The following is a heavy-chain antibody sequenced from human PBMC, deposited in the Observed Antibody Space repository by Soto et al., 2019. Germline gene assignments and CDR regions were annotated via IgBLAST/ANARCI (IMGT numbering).Heavy chain of an antibody. V-gene: IGHV4-30-2*01. CDR1: GGSFSGYS. D-gene: IGHD3-16*01. Sequence: SETLSLTCAVYGGSFSGYSWSWIRQPPGKGLEWIGYIYHSGSTYYNPSLKSRVTISVDRSKNQFSLKLSSVTAADTAVYYCARGPPFHWGQGTLVTVSS. CDR2: IYHSGST. CDR3: ARGPPFH. J-gene: IGHJ4*02.